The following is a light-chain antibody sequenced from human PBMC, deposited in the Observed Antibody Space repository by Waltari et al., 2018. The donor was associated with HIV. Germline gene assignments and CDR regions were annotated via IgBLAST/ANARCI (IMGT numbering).Light chain of an antibody. CDR3: QQSYKAPRT. V-gene: IGKV1-39*01. CDR1: QTISTY. J-gene: IGKJ1*01. CDR2: AAF. Sequence: DIQMTQSPSSLSASVGDRVTITCRASQTISTYLNWNQQKPGKAPNLLIYAAFNLQSGVPSRFSGSGSGTDFTLTISSLQPEDFASYYCQQSYKAPRTFGQGTKVEIK.